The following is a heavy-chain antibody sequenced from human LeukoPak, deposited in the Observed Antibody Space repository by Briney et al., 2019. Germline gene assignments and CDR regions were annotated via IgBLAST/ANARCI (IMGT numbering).Heavy chain of an antibody. D-gene: IGHD3-10*01. Sequence: ASVTVSCKAFGYTFTSYFLHWVRQAPGQGFEWMGIINPSGGRTSYAQKFQGRVTMTTDTSTSTAYMELRSLRSDDPAVYYCARESGYYYYMDVWGKGTTVTISS. CDR3: ARESGYYYYMDV. J-gene: IGHJ6*03. CDR1: GYTFTSYF. V-gene: IGHV1-46*01. CDR2: INPSGGRT.